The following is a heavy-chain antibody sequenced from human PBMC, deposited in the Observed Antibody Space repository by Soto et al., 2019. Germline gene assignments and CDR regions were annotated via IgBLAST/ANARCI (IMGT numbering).Heavy chain of an antibody. V-gene: IGHV3-23*01. CDR2: ISGSSSTT. Sequence: EVQLLEYGGGLVQRGESLRLSGVASGFTFNKYALTWVRQAPGKGREWVSSISGSSSTTYYADSVKGRFTISRDNSKNTVYLHMNTLSTEDTAVYYCAPTRYDYGDDAVGYWGQGTLVTVSS. CDR3: APTRYDYGDDAVGY. J-gene: IGHJ4*01. D-gene: IGHD4-17*01. CDR1: GFTFNKYA.